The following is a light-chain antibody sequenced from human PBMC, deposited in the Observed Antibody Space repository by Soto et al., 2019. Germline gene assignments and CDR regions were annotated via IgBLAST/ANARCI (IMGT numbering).Light chain of an antibody. CDR2: RNN. V-gene: IGLV1-47*01. J-gene: IGLJ2*01. CDR1: SSNIGSNY. CDR3: AAWDDSLSAVV. Sequence: QSVLTQPPSASGTPGQRVTISCSGSSSNIGSNYVYWYQQLPGTAPKPLIYRNNQRPSGVPDRFSGSKSGTSASLAISGLRSEDEADYYCAAWDDSLSAVVFGGGTKVTVL.